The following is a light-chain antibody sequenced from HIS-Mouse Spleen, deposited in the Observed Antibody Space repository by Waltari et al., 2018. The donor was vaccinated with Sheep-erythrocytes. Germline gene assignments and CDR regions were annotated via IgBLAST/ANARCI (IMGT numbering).Light chain of an antibody. Sequence: QSALTQPASVSGSPGQSITISCTGTSSDVGSYNLVSWYQQHPGKAPKLMIYEGSKRPPGVSNRCPGSKSGNTASLTIAGLQAEDEADYYCCSYAGSSTLVFGGGTKLTVL. V-gene: IGLV2-23*01. CDR1: SSDVGSYNL. CDR2: EGS. CDR3: CSYAGSSTLV. J-gene: IGLJ2*01.